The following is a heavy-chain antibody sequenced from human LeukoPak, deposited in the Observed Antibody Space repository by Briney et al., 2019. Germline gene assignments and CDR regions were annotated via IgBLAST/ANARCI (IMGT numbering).Heavy chain of an antibody. J-gene: IGHJ4*02. D-gene: IGHD5-12*01. CDR3: ARSLYSGYDLGY. Sequence: GASVKVSCKASGYTFTGYYMHWVRQAPGQGLEWMGWINPNSGGTNYAQKFQGRVTMTRDTSVSTAYMGLSRLRSDDTAVYYCARSLYSGYDLGYWGQGTLVTVSS. CDR2: INPNSGGT. V-gene: IGHV1-2*02. CDR1: GYTFTGYY.